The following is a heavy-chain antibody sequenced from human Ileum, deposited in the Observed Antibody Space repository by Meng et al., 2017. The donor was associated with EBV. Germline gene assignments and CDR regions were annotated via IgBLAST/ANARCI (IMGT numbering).Heavy chain of an antibody. Sequence: GQLRASGPGLVRTSEPLALTCTVLGGSISSSYWNWVRQSPGKGLEWIGRISHSGSTNYNPSLQSRVTISVDTSKNQVSLKLSSVTPADTAVYYCARDRDIYLTYYFDFWGPGTLVTVSS. CDR2: ISHSGST. D-gene: IGHD2-21*01. V-gene: IGHV4-59*01. CDR3: ARDRDIYLTYYFDF. CDR1: GGSISSSY. J-gene: IGHJ4*02.